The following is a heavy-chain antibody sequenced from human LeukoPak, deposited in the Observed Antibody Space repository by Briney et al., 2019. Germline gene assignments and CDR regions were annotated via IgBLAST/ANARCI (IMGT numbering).Heavy chain of an antibody. V-gene: IGHV3-21*01. CDR1: GFTFSSYS. CDR2: ISSSSSYI. D-gene: IGHD4-17*01. Sequence: PGGSLRLSCAASGFTFSSYSMNWVRQAPGKGLEWVSSISSSSSYIYYADSVKGRFTISRDNAKNSLYLQMNSLRAEDTAVYYCARHQVDYGDSTYYLDYWGQGTLVTVSS. CDR3: ARHQVDYGDSTYYLDY. J-gene: IGHJ4*02.